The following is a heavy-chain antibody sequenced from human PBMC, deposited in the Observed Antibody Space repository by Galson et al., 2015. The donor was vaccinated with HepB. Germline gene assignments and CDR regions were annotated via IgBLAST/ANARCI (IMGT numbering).Heavy chain of an antibody. Sequence: SLRLSCAASGFTFSDYHMSWIRQAPGKGLEWISYISTTGSYTNYADSVKGRFTISRDNAKNSLYLQMNTLRADDTAVFYCARVAASDYGDHSHFDYWGQGTLVTVSS. D-gene: IGHD4-17*01. CDR3: ARVAASDYGDHSHFDY. CDR2: ISTTGSYT. V-gene: IGHV3-11*06. CDR1: GFTFSDYH. J-gene: IGHJ4*02.